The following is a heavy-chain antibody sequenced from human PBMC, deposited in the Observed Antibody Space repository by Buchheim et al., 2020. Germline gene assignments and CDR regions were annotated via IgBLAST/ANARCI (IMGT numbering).Heavy chain of an antibody. Sequence: QVQLVESGGGVVQPGRSLRLSCAASGFTFSGYAMHWVRQAPGKGLEWVAVISYDGSNKYYADSVKGRFTISRDNSKNTLYLQMNSLRAEDTAVYYCARDPAIFGVVIVTNWFDPWGQGTL. CDR2: ISYDGSNK. CDR1: GFTFSGYA. D-gene: IGHD3-3*01. CDR3: ARDPAIFGVVIVTNWFDP. V-gene: IGHV3-30-3*01. J-gene: IGHJ5*02.